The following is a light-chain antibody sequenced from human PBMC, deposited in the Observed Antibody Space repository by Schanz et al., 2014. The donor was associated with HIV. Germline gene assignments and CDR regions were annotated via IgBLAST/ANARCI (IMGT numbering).Light chain of an antibody. J-gene: IGKJ4*01. CDR2: GAS. Sequence: EIVMTQSPATLSLSPGERATLSCRASQSVSSQLAWYQQRPGQAPRLLIYGASSRATGIPDRFSGSGSGTDFTLSVSRLEPEDFAVYYCQQYGSSSTFGGGTKVEIK. V-gene: IGKV3-20*01. CDR1: QSVSSQ. CDR3: QQYGSSST.